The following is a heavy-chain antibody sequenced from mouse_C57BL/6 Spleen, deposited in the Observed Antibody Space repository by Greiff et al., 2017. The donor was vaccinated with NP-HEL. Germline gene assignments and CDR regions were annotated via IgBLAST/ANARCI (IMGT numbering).Heavy chain of an antibody. D-gene: IGHD1-1*01. J-gene: IGHJ3*01. CDR1: GYTFTDHT. V-gene: IGHV1-78*01. CDR2: IYPRDGST. Sequence: QVQLQQSDAELVKPGASVKISCKVSGYTFTDHTIHWMKQRPEQGLEWIGYIYPRDGSTKYNEKFKGKATLTADKSSSTAYMELRSLTSEDSAVYFCANYYGSSPDWFAYWGQGTLVTVSA. CDR3: ANYYGSSPDWFAY.